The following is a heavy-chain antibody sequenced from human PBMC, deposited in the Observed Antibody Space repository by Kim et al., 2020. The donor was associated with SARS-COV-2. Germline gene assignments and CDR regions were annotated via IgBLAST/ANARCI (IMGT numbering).Heavy chain of an antibody. J-gene: IGHJ4*02. D-gene: IGHD6-13*01. V-gene: IGHV4-34*01. Sequence: SETLSLTCAVYGGSFSGYYWSWIRQPPGKGLEWIGEIKHSGSTNYNPSLKSRVTISVDTSKNQFSLKLSSVTAADTAVYYCARIGLSSWYLTPFDYWGQGTLVTVSS. CDR2: IKHSGST. CDR3: ARIGLSSWYLTPFDY. CDR1: GGSFSGYY.